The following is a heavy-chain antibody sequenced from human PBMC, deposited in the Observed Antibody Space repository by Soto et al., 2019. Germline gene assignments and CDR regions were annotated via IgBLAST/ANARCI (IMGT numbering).Heavy chain of an antibody. Sequence: GGSLRLSCAASGFTFSSYSMNWVRQAPGKGLEWVSSISSSSSYIYYADSVKGRFTISRDNAKNSLYLQMNSLRAEDTAVYYCARWASGTQEGGGLSPYYYGMDVWGQGTTVTVSS. D-gene: IGHD1-7*01. CDR3: ARWASGTQEGGGLSPYYYGMDV. V-gene: IGHV3-21*01. J-gene: IGHJ6*02. CDR2: ISSSSSYI. CDR1: GFTFSSYS.